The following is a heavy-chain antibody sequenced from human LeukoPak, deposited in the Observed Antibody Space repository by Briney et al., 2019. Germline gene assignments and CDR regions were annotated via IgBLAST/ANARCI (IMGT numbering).Heavy chain of an antibody. J-gene: IGHJ4*02. CDR3: ARDLGYQLLY. Sequence: PSGTLSLTCAVSGVSLTYSNWWSWVRPPPGKGLEWIGEIHDDGGFHCNPLLKGRVAMSMDRSQNQFSLRLSSVTAADTAVYYCARDLGYQLLYWGQGIQVTVSS. V-gene: IGHV4-4*02. D-gene: IGHD2-2*01. CDR1: GVSLTYSNW. CDR2: IHDDGGF.